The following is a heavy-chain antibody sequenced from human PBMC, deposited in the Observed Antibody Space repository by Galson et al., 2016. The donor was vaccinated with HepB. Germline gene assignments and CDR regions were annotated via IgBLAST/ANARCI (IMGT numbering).Heavy chain of an antibody. D-gene: IGHD6-25*01. CDR2: IWYDGSNK. CDR1: GFTFSDAW. V-gene: IGHV3-33*08. Sequence: SLRLSCAASGFTFSDAWMSWVRQAPGKGLEWVALIWYDGSNKYYADVKGRFTISIDNSENSLYLQMNSLRAEDTAVYYCARDRTSRAAVDYWGHGTLVTVSS. J-gene: IGHJ4*01. CDR3: ARDRTSRAAVDY.